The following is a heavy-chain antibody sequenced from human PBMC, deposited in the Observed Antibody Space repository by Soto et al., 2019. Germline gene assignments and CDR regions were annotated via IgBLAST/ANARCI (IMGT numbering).Heavy chain of an antibody. J-gene: IGHJ6*02. CDR3: VRGKDYYYGMDV. CDR1: GYTFTNYD. Sequence: QVQLVQSRAEVKKPGASVKVSCKASGYTFTNYDINWVRRATGQGLEWMGWVNPNSGNTGNAQKFQGRLTMTRNTAISTAYMELSSLTSEDTAVYYCVRGKDYYYGMDVWGQGTTVTVSS. V-gene: IGHV1-8*01. CDR2: VNPNSGNT.